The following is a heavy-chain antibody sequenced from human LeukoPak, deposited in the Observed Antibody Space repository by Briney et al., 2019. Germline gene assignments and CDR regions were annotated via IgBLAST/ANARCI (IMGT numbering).Heavy chain of an antibody. CDR3: AKVGSYSERDY. CDR1: GFTFSIYA. D-gene: IGHD5-18*01. J-gene: IGHJ4*02. V-gene: IGHV3-23*01. Sequence: GGSLRLSCAASGFTFSIYAMTWVRQAPGKGLDGVSGISGSGGSTNYADSVKGRFTISRDNSKNTLYLQMNSLRAEDTAVYYCAKVGSYSERDYWGQGTLVTVSS. CDR2: ISGSGGST.